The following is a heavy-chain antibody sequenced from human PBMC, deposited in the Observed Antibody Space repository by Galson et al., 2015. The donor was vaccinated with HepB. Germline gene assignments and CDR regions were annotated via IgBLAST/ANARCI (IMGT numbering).Heavy chain of an antibody. V-gene: IGHV1-18*04. CDR2: ISPYNTNT. CDR3: AREGYWTGGHRVLYYFDY. CDR1: GYTFTSHG. Sequence: SVKVSCKASGYTFTSHGITWVRQAPGQGLEWMGWISPYNTNTVYAQKLQGRITMTTDTSTSTAYMELKSLTSDDTAVYYCAREGYWTGGHRVLYYFDYWGQGTLVIVSS. J-gene: IGHJ4*02. D-gene: IGHD2-8*02.